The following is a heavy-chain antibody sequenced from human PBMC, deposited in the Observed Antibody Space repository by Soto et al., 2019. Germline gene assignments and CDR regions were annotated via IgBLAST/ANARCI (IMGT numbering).Heavy chain of an antibody. CDR2: ISSSGGST. J-gene: IGHJ4*02. V-gene: IGHV3-23*01. CDR1: GFTFSSYA. D-gene: IGHD2-21*01. CDR3: AGDAPVSGDEMLFSFDF. Sequence: GGSLRLSCAASGFTFSSYAMSWVRQAPGKGLEWVSGISSSGGSTYYADSGKGRFTISRDNSKNTLYLQMNSLRAEDTALYYCAGDAPVSGDEMLFSFDFWGQGTMVTVSS.